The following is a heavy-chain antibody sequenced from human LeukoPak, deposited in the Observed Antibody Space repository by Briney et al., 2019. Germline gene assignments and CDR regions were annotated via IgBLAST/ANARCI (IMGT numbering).Heavy chain of an antibody. CDR3: AKDLLGAVGSTNNRFYP. V-gene: IGHV3-23*01. CDR2: ISGSGGST. D-gene: IGHD2-2*01. Sequence: PGGSLRHSPAASGFIFSSYALSWVCQAPGKGLEWVSAISGSGGSTYYADSVKGRFTISRDNSKNTLYLQMNSLRAEDTAVYYCAKDLLGAVGSTNNRFYPWGEGTLVTVSS. CDR1: GFIFSSYA. J-gene: IGHJ5*02.